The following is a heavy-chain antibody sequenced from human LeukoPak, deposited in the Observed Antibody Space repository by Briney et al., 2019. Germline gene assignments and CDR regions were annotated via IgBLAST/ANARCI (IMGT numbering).Heavy chain of an antibody. CDR1: GFTFSSYV. Sequence: GGSLRLSCSASGFTFSSYVMHWVRQAPGKGLEYVSAISSNGGSTYYTDSVKGRFTISRDNSKNTLYFQISSLSAEDTAVYYCARDNRQAIDYWGQGTLVTVSS. V-gene: IGHV3-64D*06. CDR2: ISSNGGST. CDR3: ARDNRQAIDY. J-gene: IGHJ4*02.